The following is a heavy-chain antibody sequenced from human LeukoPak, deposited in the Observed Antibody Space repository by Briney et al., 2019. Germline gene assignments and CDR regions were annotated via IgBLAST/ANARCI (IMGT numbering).Heavy chain of an antibody. CDR1: GGTFSSYA. V-gene: IGHV1-69*13. CDR2: IIPIFGTA. CDR3: ASLTTGTADYYYYYMDV. J-gene: IGHJ6*03. D-gene: IGHD3-9*01. Sequence: GASVKVSCKASGGTFSSYAISWVRQAPGQGLEWMGGIIPIFGTANCAQKFQGRVTITADESTSTAYMELSSLRSEDTAVYYCASLTTGTADYYYYYMDVWGKGTTVTVSS.